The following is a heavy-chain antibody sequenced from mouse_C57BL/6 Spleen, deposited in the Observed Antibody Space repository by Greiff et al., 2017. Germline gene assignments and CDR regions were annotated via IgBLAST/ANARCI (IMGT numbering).Heavy chain of an antibody. V-gene: IGHV1-26*01. CDR1: GYTFTDYY. CDR2: INPNNGGT. CDR3: ARASDYYGTAYYFDY. D-gene: IGHD1-1*01. J-gene: IGHJ2*01. Sequence: EVQLQQSGPELVKPGASVKISCKASGYTFTDYYMNWVKQSHGKSLEWIGDINPNNGGTSYNQKFKGKATLTVDKSSSTAYMELRSLTSEDSAVYYCARASDYYGTAYYFDYWGQGTTLTVSS.